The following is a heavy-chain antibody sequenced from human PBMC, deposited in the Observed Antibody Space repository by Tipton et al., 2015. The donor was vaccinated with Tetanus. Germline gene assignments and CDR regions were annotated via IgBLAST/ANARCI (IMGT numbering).Heavy chain of an antibody. D-gene: IGHD6-19*01. CDR1: GGSISSSSYY. CDR2: IYYSGST. V-gene: IGHV4-39*07. Sequence: TLSLTCTVSGGSISSSSYYWGWIRQPPGKGLEWIGSIYYSGSTNYSPSLRSRVTLSVDTSKNQFSLKLSSVTAADTAVYYCARIGWPEQNKPAFDIWGQGTVVTVSS. CDR3: ARIGWPEQNKPAFDI. J-gene: IGHJ3*02.